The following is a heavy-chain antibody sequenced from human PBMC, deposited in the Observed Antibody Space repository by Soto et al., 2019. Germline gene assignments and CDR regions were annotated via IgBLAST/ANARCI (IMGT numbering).Heavy chain of an antibody. V-gene: IGHV5-51*01. CDR1: GYSFTSYW. D-gene: IGHD3-22*01. CDR3: ALDRRYYYDSSGYYYYYYYYGMDV. J-gene: IGHJ6*02. Sequence: GESLKISCKGSGYSFTSYWIGWVRQMPGKGLEWMGIIYPGDSDTRYSPSFQGQVTISADKSISTAYLQWSSLKASDTAMYYCALDRRYYYDSSGYYYYYYYYGMDVWGQGTTVTSP. CDR2: IYPGDSDT.